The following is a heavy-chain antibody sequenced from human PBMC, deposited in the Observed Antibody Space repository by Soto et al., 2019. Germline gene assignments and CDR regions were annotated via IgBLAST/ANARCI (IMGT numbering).Heavy chain of an antibody. CDR1: GGSISTYY. J-gene: IGHJ6*02. CDR3: ARDGSRYCSSTSCYSGYYYYGMDV. V-gene: IGHV4-59*01. Sequence: PSATLSHTCTVSGGSISTYYWSWIRQPPGKGLEWIGYMYNSGSTNFNPSLKSRVTISVDTSKNQFSLKLSSVTAADAAVYYCARDGSRYCSSTSCYSGYYYYGMDVWGQGTTVTVSS. CDR2: MYNSGST. D-gene: IGHD2-2*01.